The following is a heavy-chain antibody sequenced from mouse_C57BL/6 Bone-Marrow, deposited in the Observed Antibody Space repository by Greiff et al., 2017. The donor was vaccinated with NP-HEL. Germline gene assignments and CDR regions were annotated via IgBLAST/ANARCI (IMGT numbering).Heavy chain of an antibody. V-gene: IGHV1-64*01. CDR1: GYTFTSYW. Sequence: QVQLQQPGAELVKPGASVKLSCKASGYTFTSYWMHWVKQRPGQGLEWIGMIHPNSGSTNYNEKFKSKATLTVDKSSSTAYMQLSSLTSEDSAVYYCAREGNWDVDWYFDVRGTGTTVTVSS. CDR3: AREGNWDVDWYFDV. CDR2: IHPNSGST. J-gene: IGHJ1*03. D-gene: IGHD4-1*01.